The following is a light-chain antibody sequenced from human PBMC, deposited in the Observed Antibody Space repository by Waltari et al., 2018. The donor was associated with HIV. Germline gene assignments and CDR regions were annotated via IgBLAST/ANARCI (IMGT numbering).Light chain of an antibody. CDR3: QSYDNTVNGWV. CDR1: SSTIGTNND. J-gene: IGLJ3*02. Sequence: QSVLTQPPSVSGAPGQNVTVSCTGSSSTIGTNNDVHWYQFLPGEVPKLLIYGNTIRPAGVPGRFSGSSSGTSASLAITGLQPADEADYYCQSYDNTVNGWVFGGGTRVTV. V-gene: IGLV1-40*01. CDR2: GNT.